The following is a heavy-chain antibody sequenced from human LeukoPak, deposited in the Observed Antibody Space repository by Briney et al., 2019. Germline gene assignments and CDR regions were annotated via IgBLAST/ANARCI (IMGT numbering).Heavy chain of an antibody. V-gene: IGHV3-23*01. CDR3: AKPRSGWYVFDY. D-gene: IGHD6-19*01. Sequence: GGSLRLSCAASGFTFSSFAMSWVRQPPGKGLEWVSAIHGGGDGTDYADSVKGRFTISRDNSKNTLYLQMNSLRAEDTAVYYCAKPRSGWYVFDYWGQGTLVTVSS. CDR1: GFTFSSFA. CDR2: IHGGGDGT. J-gene: IGHJ4*02.